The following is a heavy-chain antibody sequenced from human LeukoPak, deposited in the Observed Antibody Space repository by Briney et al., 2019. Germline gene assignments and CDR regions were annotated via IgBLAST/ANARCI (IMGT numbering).Heavy chain of an antibody. D-gene: IGHD2-15*01. CDR1: GFTFSSYG. V-gene: IGHV3-30*02. Sequence: GGSLRLSCAASGFTFSSYGMHWVRQAPGKGLEWVAFIRYDGSNKYYADSVKGRFTISRDDAKNSLYLQVNSLRAEDTALYYCAKTVSSGGRGYFDYWGQGTLVTVSS. CDR2: IRYDGSNK. CDR3: AKTVSSGGRGYFDY. J-gene: IGHJ4*02.